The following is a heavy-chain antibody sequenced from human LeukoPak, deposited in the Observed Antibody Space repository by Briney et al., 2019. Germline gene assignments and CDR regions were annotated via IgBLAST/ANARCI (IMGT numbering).Heavy chain of an antibody. CDR3: ARLGMTAGGTRDYFDY. CDR1: GYNYSNYW. J-gene: IGHJ4*02. V-gene: IGHV5-51*01. D-gene: IGHD6-13*01. CDR2: IYPSDSDT. Sequence: GESLKISCKGSGYNYSNYWIGWVRQMPGKGLEWMGNIYPSDSDTRYSPSFQGQVTISADKSISTAYLQWTSLKASDTAMYYCARLGMTAGGTRDYFDYWGQGTLVIVSS.